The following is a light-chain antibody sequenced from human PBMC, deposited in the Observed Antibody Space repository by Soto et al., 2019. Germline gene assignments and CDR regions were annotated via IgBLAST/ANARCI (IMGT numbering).Light chain of an antibody. J-gene: IGKJ2*02. CDR3: QKYASAPCT. V-gene: IGKV1-27*01. Sequence: DIQMTQSPSSLSASVGDRVTITCRTSQGINSYLAWYQQKPGKVPKLLIYLASTLQSGVPSRFSGSGSGTDFTRTISSLQPEEVGTYYCQKYASAPCTFGQGTKLQI. CDR2: LAS. CDR1: QGINSY.